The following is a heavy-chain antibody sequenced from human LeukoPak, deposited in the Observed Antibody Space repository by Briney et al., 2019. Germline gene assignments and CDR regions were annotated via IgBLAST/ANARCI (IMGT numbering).Heavy chain of an antibody. J-gene: IGHJ5*02. CDR3: AHVLGYDILTGYSWFDP. D-gene: IGHD3-9*01. Sequence: SCPTLAKPTQTPTLTCTFFGFSLSTSGVGVGWIRQPPGKALEWVSLIYWDDDKSYGPSLKSRLTITKDTSKTQMVLKMTNMDPVDTATYYYAHVLGYDILTGYSWFDPWGQGTLVTVSS. CDR2: IYWDDDK. V-gene: IGHV2-5*05. CDR1: GFSLSTSGVG.